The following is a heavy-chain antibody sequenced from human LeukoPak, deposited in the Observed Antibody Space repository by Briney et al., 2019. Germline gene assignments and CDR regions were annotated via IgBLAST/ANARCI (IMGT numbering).Heavy chain of an antibody. J-gene: IGHJ6*02. CDR3: ATEGSVPGTDYLLGMDV. D-gene: IGHD6-19*01. CDR1: GFTFSYYG. CDR2: IYVGGTT. Sequence: GGSLRLSCAASGFTFSYYGMSWVRQAPGKGLEWVSIIYVGGTTYYADSVKGRFTSSRDNSKNTVYLQMNSLRAEDTAVYYCATEGSVPGTDYLLGMDVWGQGTTVTVSS. V-gene: IGHV3-66*01.